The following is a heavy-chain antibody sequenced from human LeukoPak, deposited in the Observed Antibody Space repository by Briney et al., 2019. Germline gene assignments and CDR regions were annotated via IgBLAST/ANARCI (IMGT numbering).Heavy chain of an antibody. CDR2: ISAYNANT. CDR1: GYTFTNYG. Sequence: AASVKVSCKTSGYTFTNYGISWVRQAPGQGLEWMGWISAYNANTNYAQKFQGRATMTTDTSTSTAYMELRSLTSDDTAVYYCARDCSSSSCYWFPWGQGTLVTVSS. D-gene: IGHD2-2*01. CDR3: ARDCSSSSCYWFP. J-gene: IGHJ5*02. V-gene: IGHV1-18*01.